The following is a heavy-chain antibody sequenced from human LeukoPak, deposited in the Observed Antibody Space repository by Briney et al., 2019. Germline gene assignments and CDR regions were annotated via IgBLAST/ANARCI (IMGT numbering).Heavy chain of an antibody. CDR3: AKVTMVRGVIRAFDY. CDR2: ISGSGGST. D-gene: IGHD3-10*01. Sequence: PGGSLRLSCAASGFTFSSYAMSWVRQAPGKGLEWVSAISGSGGSTYYADSVKGRFTISRDNSKNTLYLQMNSLRAEDTAVYYCAKVTMVRGVIRAFDYWGQGTLVTASS. V-gene: IGHV3-23*01. CDR1: GFTFSSYA. J-gene: IGHJ4*02.